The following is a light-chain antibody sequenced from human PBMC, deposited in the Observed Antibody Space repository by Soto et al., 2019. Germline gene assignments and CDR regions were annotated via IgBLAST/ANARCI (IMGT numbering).Light chain of an antibody. CDR1: QSISTS. CDR3: QQYNNWPPWT. CDR2: AAS. Sequence: DIQMTQSPSSLSASVGDRVTITCRASQSISTSVNWYQQKPGKAPKLLIYAASSLQSGVPSRFSGSGSGTDFTLTISSLQSEDFAVYYCQQYNNWPPWTFGQGTKVDIK. V-gene: IGKV1-39*01. J-gene: IGKJ1*01.